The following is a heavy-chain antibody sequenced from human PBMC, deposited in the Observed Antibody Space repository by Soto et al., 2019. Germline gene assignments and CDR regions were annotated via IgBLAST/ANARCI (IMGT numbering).Heavy chain of an antibody. D-gene: IGHD3-22*01. J-gene: IGHJ4*02. CDR2: IKSKTDGGTT. Sequence: GGSLRLSCAASGFTFSNAWMSWVRQAPGKGLEWVGRIKSKTDGGTTDYAAPVKGRFTISRDDSKNTLYLQMNSLKTEDTAVYYCTTDLAYYYDSSGYYFRIPPHDYEDYWGQGTLVTVSS. CDR3: TTDLAYYYDSSGYYFRIPPHDYEDY. CDR1: GFTFSNAW. V-gene: IGHV3-15*01.